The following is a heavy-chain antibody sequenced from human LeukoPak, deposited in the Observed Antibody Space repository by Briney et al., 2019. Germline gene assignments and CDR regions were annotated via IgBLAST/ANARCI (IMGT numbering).Heavy chain of an antibody. Sequence: GRSLRLSCAASGFTFSSYGMHWVRQAPGKGLEWVAVIWYDGSNKYYADSVKGRFTISRDNSKNTLYLQMHSLRAEDTAVYYCARDLGWLQTKGAFDIWGQGTMVTVSS. V-gene: IGHV3-33*01. CDR3: ARDLGWLQTKGAFDI. J-gene: IGHJ3*02. D-gene: IGHD5-24*01. CDR1: GFTFSSYG. CDR2: IWYDGSNK.